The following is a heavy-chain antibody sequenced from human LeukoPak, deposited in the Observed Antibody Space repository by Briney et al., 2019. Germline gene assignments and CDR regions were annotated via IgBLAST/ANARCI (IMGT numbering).Heavy chain of an antibody. CDR1: GFTFSSYE. D-gene: IGHD3-10*02. Sequence: GGSLRLSCASTGFTFSSYEMNWVREAPGKGLEWVSYISSSGSTIYYADSVKGRFTISRDNAKNSLYLQMNSLRAEDTAVYYCAELGITMIGGVWGKGTTVTISS. CDR2: ISSSGSTI. CDR3: AELGITMIGGV. J-gene: IGHJ6*04. V-gene: IGHV3-48*03.